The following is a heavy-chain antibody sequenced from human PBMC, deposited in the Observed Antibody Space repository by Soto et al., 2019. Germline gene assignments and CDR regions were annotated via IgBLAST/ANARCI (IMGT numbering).Heavy chain of an antibody. CDR3: ARVGCTNGVCYGPYYYGMDV. CDR2: IGTAGDT. Sequence: GGPQRHSYTASEVNFSSYDMHWVSQATGKGLEWVSAIGTAGDTYYPGSVKGRFTISRENAKNSLYLQMNSLRAGDTAVYYCARVGCTNGVCYGPYYYGMDVWGQGTTVTVSS. V-gene: IGHV3-13*01. J-gene: IGHJ6*02. CDR1: EVNFSSYD. D-gene: IGHD2-8*01.